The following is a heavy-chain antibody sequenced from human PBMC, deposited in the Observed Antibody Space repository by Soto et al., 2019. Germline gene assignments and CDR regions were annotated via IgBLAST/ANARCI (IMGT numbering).Heavy chain of an antibody. V-gene: IGHV3-7*05. CDR3: ARDRAMDDY. J-gene: IGHJ4*02. D-gene: IGHD5-18*01. CDR1: GFTFSSYW. CDR2: IKQDGSEK. Sequence: VQLVESGGGLVQPGGSLRLSCAASGFTFSSYWMNWVRQAPGKGLEWVANIKQDGSEKNYVDSVKGRFTISRDNAKNSLCLQMNSLRAEDTAVYYCARDRAMDDYWGQGTLVTVSS.